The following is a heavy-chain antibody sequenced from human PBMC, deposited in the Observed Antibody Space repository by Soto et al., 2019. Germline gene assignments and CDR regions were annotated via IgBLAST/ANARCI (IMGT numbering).Heavy chain of an antibody. D-gene: IGHD1-7*01. J-gene: IGHJ5*02. CDR3: AREMGTWLSNSVFDP. CDR1: GASIRNYC. V-gene: IGHV4-59*01. Sequence: QVQLQESGPGLVKPSETLSLTCSVSGASIRNYCWGWIRQPPGKGLQWIGYLCYSGNSHYNPSLKSRLSMSIDTSKNQFSLQLNSVNAADTAVYYCAREMGTWLSNSVFDPWGQGTLVTVFS. CDR2: LCYSGNS.